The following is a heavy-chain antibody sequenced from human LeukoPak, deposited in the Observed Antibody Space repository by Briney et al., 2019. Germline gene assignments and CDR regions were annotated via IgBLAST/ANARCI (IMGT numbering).Heavy chain of an antibody. V-gene: IGHV1-69*13. D-gene: IGHD3-3*01. J-gene: IGHJ3*02. CDR3: ARDLSLRFRAFDI. CDR1: GGTFSSYA. Sequence: ASVKVSCKASGGTFSSYAISWVRQAPGQGLEWMGGNIPIFGTADYAQKFQGRVTITADESTSTAYMELSSLRSEDTAVYYCARDLSLRFRAFDIWGQGTMVTVSS. CDR2: NIPIFGTA.